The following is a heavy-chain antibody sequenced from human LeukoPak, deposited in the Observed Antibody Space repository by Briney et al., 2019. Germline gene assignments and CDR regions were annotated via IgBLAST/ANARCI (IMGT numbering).Heavy chain of an antibody. CDR1: GGSFSGYY. CDR2: INHSGST. J-gene: IGHJ4*02. CDR3: ARGLRLSYGDYVRGSYYFDY. V-gene: IGHV4-34*01. D-gene: IGHD4-17*01. Sequence: PSETLSLTCAVSGGSFSGYYWSWIRQPPGKGLEWIGEINHSGSTNYNPSLKSRVTISVDTSKNQFSLKLSSVTAADTAVYYCARGLRLSYGDYVRGSYYFDYWGQGTLVTVSS.